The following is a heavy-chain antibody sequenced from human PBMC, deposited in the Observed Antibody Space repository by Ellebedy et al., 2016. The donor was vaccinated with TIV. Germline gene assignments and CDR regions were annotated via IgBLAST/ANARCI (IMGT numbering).Heavy chain of an antibody. V-gene: IGHV1-18*04. CDR1: GYTFTSYG. CDR3: ATRVMGSGSYNIGNYYYYGMDV. J-gene: IGHJ6*02. D-gene: IGHD3-10*01. Sequence: AASVKVSCKASGYTFTSYGISWVRQAPGQGLEWMGWISAYNGNTNYAQKLQGRVTMTRDTSISTSYMELSRLRSDYTAVYYCATRVMGSGSYNIGNYYYYGMDVWGQGTTVTVSS. CDR2: ISAYNGNT.